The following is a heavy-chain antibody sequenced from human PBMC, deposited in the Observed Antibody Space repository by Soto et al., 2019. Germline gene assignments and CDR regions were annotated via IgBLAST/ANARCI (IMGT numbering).Heavy chain of an antibody. Sequence: WDSLKISGNGSGYSFTRYWITWERQMPGKGQEWMGRIDPSDSYTNYSPSFQGHVTISADKSISTAYLQWSSLKASDTAMYYCTRVSCYPSCYGMDCCGKGTRITVAS. V-gene: IGHV5-10-1*01. CDR2: IDPSDSYT. CDR1: GYSFTRYW. J-gene: IGHJ6*04. CDR3: TRVSCYPSCYGMDC. D-gene: IGHD2-15*01.